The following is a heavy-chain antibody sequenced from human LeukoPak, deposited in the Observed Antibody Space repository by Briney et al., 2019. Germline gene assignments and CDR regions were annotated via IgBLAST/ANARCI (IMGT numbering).Heavy chain of an antibody. CDR1: GFTFSSYA. D-gene: IGHD3-10*01. J-gene: IGHJ4*02. CDR3: ANSGTVRRTFDY. V-gene: IGHV3-23*01. Sequence: GGSLRLSCAASGFTFSSYAMSWVRQAPGKGLEWVSAISGSGGSTYYADSVKGRFTISRDNSKNTLYLQMNGLRAEDTAVYYCANSGTVRRTFDYWGQGTLVTVSS. CDR2: ISGSGGST.